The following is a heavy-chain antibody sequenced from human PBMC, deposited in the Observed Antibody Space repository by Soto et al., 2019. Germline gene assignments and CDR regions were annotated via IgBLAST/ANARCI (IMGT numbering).Heavy chain of an antibody. CDR1: GGSISSSSYY. J-gene: IGHJ4*02. V-gene: IGHV4-39*01. Sequence: QLQLQESGPGLVKPSETLSLTCTVSGGSISSSSYYWGWIRQPPGKGLEWIGSIYYSGSTYYNPSLKSRVTLSVDTSKNQFSLKLSSVTAADTAVYYCARRKVSGWWKTDEADYWGQGTLVTVSS. CDR2: IYYSGST. CDR3: ARRKVSGWWKTDEADY. D-gene: IGHD2-15*01.